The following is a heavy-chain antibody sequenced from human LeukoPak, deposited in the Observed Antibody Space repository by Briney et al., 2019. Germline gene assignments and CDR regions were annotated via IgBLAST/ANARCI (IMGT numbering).Heavy chain of an antibody. CDR3: VPGLGYCSSSNCPFSG. Sequence: TGGSLRLSCAASGFTFSSYAMNWVRRAPGKGLEWVSGFSSRGSGTYYADSVKGRFTISRDNSKNTLYLQMNSLRVEDTAVYYCVPGLGYCSSSNCPFSGWGQGTLVTVSS. V-gene: IGHV3-23*01. J-gene: IGHJ4*02. CDR1: GFTFSSYA. CDR2: FSSRGSGT. D-gene: IGHD2-2*01.